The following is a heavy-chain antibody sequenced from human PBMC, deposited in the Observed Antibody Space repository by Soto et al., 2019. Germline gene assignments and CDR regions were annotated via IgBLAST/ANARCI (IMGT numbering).Heavy chain of an antibody. J-gene: IGHJ4*02. V-gene: IGHV1-18*01. Sequence: QVQLVQSGAEVNKPGASVKVSCKASGYTFTSYGISWVRQAPGQGLERMGWISAYNGNTNYAQKLQGRVTMTADTSTSTAYMELRSVRSDDTAVYYCARVPTFLMVYDCFDYWGQGTLVTVSS. CDR2: ISAYNGNT. CDR1: GYTFTSYG. D-gene: IGHD2-8*01. CDR3: ARVPTFLMVYDCFDY.